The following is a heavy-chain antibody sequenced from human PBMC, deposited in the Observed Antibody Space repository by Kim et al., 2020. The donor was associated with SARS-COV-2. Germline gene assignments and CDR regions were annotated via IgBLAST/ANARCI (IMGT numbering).Heavy chain of an antibody. CDR3: ARRLVYSSSWYVRGYWFDP. J-gene: IGHJ5*02. CDR2: INHSGST. Sequence: SETLSLTCAVYGGSFSGYYWSWIRQPPGKGLEWIGEINHSGSTNYNPSLKSRVTISVDTSKNQFSLKLSSVTAADTAVYYCARRLVYSSSWYVRGYWFDPWGQGTLVTVSS. CDR1: GGSFSGYY. V-gene: IGHV4-34*01. D-gene: IGHD6-13*01.